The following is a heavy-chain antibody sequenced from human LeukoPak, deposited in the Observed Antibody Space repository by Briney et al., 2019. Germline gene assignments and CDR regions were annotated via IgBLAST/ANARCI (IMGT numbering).Heavy chain of an antibody. V-gene: IGHV3-74*01. Sequence: GGSLGLSCAASGFTFSSYWMHWVRQAPGKGLVWVSRINTDGSSTSYADSVKGRFTISRDNSKNTLYLQMNSLRAEDTAVYYCARSREDERIGAFDIWGQGTMVTVSS. J-gene: IGHJ3*02. D-gene: IGHD3-3*02. CDR2: INTDGSST. CDR1: GFTFSSYW. CDR3: ARSREDERIGAFDI.